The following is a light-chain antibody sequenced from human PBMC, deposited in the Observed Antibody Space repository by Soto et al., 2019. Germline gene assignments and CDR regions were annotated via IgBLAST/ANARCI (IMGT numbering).Light chain of an antibody. CDR3: QQYGDSQVT. CDR1: QSVSRNY. J-gene: IGKJ4*01. V-gene: IGKV3-20*01. CDR2: GAS. Sequence: EIVMTQSPGTLSLSPGERATLSCRASQSVSRNYLAWYQQKPGQTPRLLIYGASSRTTGIPDRFSGSGSGADITLTISRLEPEDFAVYYCQQYGDSQVTFGGGTKVEIK.